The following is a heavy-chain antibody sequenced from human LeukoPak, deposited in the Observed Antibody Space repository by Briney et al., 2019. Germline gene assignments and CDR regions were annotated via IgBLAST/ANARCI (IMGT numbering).Heavy chain of an antibody. CDR3: ARDSYGMDV. CDR1: GGSISSYY. J-gene: IGHJ6*02. V-gene: IGHV4-59*01. Sequence: SETLSLTCTVSGGSISSYYWSWIRQPPGKGLEWIGYFYYSGSTNYNPSLKSRVTISVDTSKNQFSLKLSSVTAADTAVYYCARDSYGMDVWGQGTTVTVSS. CDR2: FYYSGST.